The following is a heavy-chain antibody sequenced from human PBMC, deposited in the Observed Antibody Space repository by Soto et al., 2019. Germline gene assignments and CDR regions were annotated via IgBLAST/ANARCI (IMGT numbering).Heavy chain of an antibody. D-gene: IGHD6-19*01. Sequence: GGSLRLSCAASGFGLSDYWMNWVRQAPGKGLEWVAIIKQDGSDRYYVDSVKGRFTISRDNAKNSLYLQMSSLRVEDTALYYCARGRGWLHDYWGQGTLVTVSS. J-gene: IGHJ4*02. V-gene: IGHV3-7*01. CDR1: GFGLSDYW. CDR3: ARGRGWLHDY. CDR2: IKQDGSDR.